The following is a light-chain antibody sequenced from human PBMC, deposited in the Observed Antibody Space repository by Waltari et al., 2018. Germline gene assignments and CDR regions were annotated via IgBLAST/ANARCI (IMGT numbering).Light chain of an antibody. J-gene: IGLJ3*02. Sequence: VLTQEPSVTVSPGGTVTLTCASPTGVVTTTYYPNWFQQKPGQSPTTLIYDTDKRHSWTPARFSGSLLGGKAALTLSNVQPEDEADYYCSLYYGDARWVFGGGTKLTVL. CDR3: SLYYGDARWV. CDR2: DTD. V-gene: IGLV7-43*01. CDR1: TGVVTTTYY.